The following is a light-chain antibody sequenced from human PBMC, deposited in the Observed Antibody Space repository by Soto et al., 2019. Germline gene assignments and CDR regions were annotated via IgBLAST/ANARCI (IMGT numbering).Light chain of an antibody. CDR2: ENN. CDR1: SSNIGAGYE. CDR3: QSYDSSLSGYV. J-gene: IGLJ1*01. V-gene: IGLV1-40*01. Sequence: QSALTQPPSVSEAPGQRVTISCTGSSSNIGAGYEAHWYQQVPGTAPKLLIYENNNRPPGIPDRFSGSKSGTSASLAITGLQAEDEAEYYCQSYDSSLSGYVFGTGTKLTVL.